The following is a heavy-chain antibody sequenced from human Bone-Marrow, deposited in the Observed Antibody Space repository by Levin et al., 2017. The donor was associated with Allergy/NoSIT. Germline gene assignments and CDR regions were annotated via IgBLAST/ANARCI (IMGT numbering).Heavy chain of an antibody. V-gene: IGHV4-30-4*01. J-gene: IGHJ5*02. Sequence: SETLSLTCSVSGGSISNGYHYWTWIRQPPGKGLEWIGYIFVGGITNYNPSLGSRVSISVYTSKNQFSLHLSSVTAADTAVYFCATVVPTATRHWFDPWGQGIRVTVSS. CDR3: ATVVPTATRHWFDP. CDR2: IFVGGIT. D-gene: IGHD2-15*01. CDR1: GGSISNGYHY.